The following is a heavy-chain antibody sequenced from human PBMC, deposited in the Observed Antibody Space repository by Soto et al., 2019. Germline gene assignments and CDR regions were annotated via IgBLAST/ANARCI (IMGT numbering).Heavy chain of an antibody. V-gene: IGHV1-18*01. J-gene: IGHJ6*03. CDR3: ARGYCSGGSCYLPYCYYMDV. Sequence: QVQLVQSGAEVKKPGASVKVSCKASGYTFTSYGISWVRQAPGQGLEWMGWISAYNGNTNYAQKLQGRVTMTTDTSTSKAYMELRSLRSDDTAVYYCARGYCSGGSCYLPYCYYMDVWGKGTTVTVSS. D-gene: IGHD2-15*01. CDR2: ISAYNGNT. CDR1: GYTFTSYG.